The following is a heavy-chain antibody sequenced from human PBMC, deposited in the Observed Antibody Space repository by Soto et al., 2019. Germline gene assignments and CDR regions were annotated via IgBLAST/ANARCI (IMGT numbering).Heavy chain of an antibody. V-gene: IGHV3-23*01. CDR3: TREGFDY. J-gene: IGHJ4*02. Sequence: EVQLLESGGGLVQPGGSLRLSCAASGFTFSSYAMSWVRQAPGKGLEWVSGIHPDGVMTVYADSVKGRFAISRDNAKNTMSLHMNSLRLEDTAVYYCTREGFDYWGQGTLVTVSS. CDR1: GFTFSSYA. CDR2: IHPDGVMT.